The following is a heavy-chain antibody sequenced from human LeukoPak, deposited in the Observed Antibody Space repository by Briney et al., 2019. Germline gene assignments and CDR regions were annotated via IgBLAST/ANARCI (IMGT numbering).Heavy chain of an antibody. V-gene: IGHV3-74*01. D-gene: IGHD2-15*01. J-gene: IGHJ1*01. CDR2: INSDGSST. CDR1: GFTFRSHW. Sequence: GGSLRLSCAASGFTFRSHWMRWVRQAPGKGLVWVSRINSDGSSTSYADSVKGRFTISRDNAQNTLYLQMNSLRAEDTAVYYCAPGGYCSSGRWYKEYFKHWGQGTLVTVSS. CDR3: APGGYCSSGRWYKEYFKH.